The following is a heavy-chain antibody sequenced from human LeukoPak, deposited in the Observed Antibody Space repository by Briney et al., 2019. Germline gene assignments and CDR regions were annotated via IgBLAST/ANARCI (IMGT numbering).Heavy chain of an antibody. CDR1: GDSISSSSYY. D-gene: IGHD2-2*01. Sequence: PSETLSLTCTVSGDSISSSSYYWGWIRQPPGKGLEWIGSIYCSGSTYYNSSLKSRVTISVGTSKNQFSLKLSSVTAADTAVYYCARLRYCSSTSCRPTYYYYYYMDVWGKGTTVTVSS. CDR2: IYCSGST. J-gene: IGHJ6*03. V-gene: IGHV4-39*01. CDR3: ARLRYCSSTSCRPTYYYYYYMDV.